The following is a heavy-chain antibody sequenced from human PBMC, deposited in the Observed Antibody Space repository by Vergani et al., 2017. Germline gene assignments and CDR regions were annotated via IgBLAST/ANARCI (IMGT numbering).Heavy chain of an antibody. J-gene: IGHJ4*02. CDR3: AREGMMQSSLFRYYFDY. D-gene: IGHD3-16*01. Sequence: QVQLVQSGAEVKKPGASVKVSCKASGYTFTSYDINWVRQATGQGLEWMGWMNPNSGGTNYAQKFQGRVTMTRDTSISTAYMELSRLRSDDTAVYYCAREGMMQSSLFRYYFDYWGQGTLVTVSS. CDR1: GYTFTSYD. V-gene: IGHV1-2*02. CDR2: MNPNSGGT.